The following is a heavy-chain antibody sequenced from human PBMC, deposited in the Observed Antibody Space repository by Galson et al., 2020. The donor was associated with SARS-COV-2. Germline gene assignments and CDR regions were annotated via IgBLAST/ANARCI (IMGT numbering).Heavy chain of an antibody. Sequence: SETLSLTCAVYGGSFSGYYWSWIRQPPGKGLEWIGEINSSGSTNYNPSLKSRVTISVDTSKNHFSLKLSSVTAADTAVYYCAREENFFLVATATRMCYFDDWGRGTLATVSS. D-gene: IGHD2-21*02. CDR1: GGSFSGYY. J-gene: IGHJ4*02. CDR3: AREENFFLVATATRMCYFDD. V-gene: IGHV4-34*01. CDR2: INSSGST.